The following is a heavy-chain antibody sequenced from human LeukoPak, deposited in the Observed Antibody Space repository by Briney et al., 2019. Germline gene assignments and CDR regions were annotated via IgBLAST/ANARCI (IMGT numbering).Heavy chain of an antibody. CDR1: GYSINSGYY. Sequence: PSETLSLTCAVSGYSINSGYYWGWIRQPPGKGLEWIGSIYHSGSTYYNPSLKSRVTISVDTSKNQFSLKLSSVTAADTAVYYCAKGYSGSDAFDIWGQGTMVTVSS. J-gene: IGHJ3*02. CDR2: IYHSGST. CDR3: AKGYSGSDAFDI. V-gene: IGHV4-38-2*01. D-gene: IGHD2-15*01.